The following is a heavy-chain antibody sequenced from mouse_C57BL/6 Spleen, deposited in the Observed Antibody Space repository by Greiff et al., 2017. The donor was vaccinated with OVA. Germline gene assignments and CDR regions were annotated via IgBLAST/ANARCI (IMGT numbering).Heavy chain of an antibody. Sequence: QVHVKQPGAELVRPGSSVKLSCKASGYTFTSYWMHWVKQRPIQGLEWIGNIDPSDSETHYNQKFKDKATLTVDKSSSTAYMQLSSLTSEDSAVYYCARGGTTVVATDYYAMDYWGQGTSVTVSS. CDR2: IDPSDSET. CDR1: GYTFTSYW. CDR3: ARGGTTVVATDYYAMDY. V-gene: IGHV1-52*01. J-gene: IGHJ4*01. D-gene: IGHD1-1*01.